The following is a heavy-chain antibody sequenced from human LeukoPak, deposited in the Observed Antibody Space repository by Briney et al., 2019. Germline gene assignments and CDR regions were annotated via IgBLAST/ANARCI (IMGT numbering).Heavy chain of an antibody. CDR1: GGSLSSYY. CDR3: ARDLYYGSGPFDP. J-gene: IGHJ5*02. Sequence: SETLSLTCTVSGGSLSSYYWSWIRQPPGKGLEWIGYIYYTGSTNYNPSLMSRVTISVDTSKNQFSLKLSSVTAEDTAVYYCARDLYYGSGPFDPWGQGTLVTVSS. CDR2: IYYTGST. D-gene: IGHD3-10*01. V-gene: IGHV4-59*01.